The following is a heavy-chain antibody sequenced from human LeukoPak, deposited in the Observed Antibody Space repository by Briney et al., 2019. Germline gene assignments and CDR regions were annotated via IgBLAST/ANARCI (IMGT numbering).Heavy chain of an antibody. J-gene: IGHJ4*02. CDR1: GFTFSSYS. D-gene: IGHD3-22*01. CDR3: ARDLPEHYYDSSGYRFGY. CDR2: ISSSSSYI. Sequence: PGGSLRLSCAASGFTFSSYSMNWVRQAPGKGLEWVSSISSSSSYIYYADSVKGRFTISRDNAKNSLYLQMNSLRAEDTAVYYCARDLPEHYYDSSGYRFGYWGQGTLVTVSS. V-gene: IGHV3-21*01.